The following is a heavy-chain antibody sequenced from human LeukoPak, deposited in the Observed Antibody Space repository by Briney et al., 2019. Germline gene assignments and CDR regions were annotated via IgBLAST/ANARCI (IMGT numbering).Heavy chain of an antibody. Sequence: GGSLRLSCAASGFTFDDYGMSWVRQAPGKGLEWVSGINWNGGSTGYADSVKGRFTISRDNAKNSLFLQMNSLRAEDTAVYYCVRDKGLGWFDPWGQGTLVTVSS. CDR1: GFTFDDYG. CDR2: INWNGGST. V-gene: IGHV3-20*04. D-gene: IGHD3/OR15-3a*01. J-gene: IGHJ5*02. CDR3: VRDKGLGWFDP.